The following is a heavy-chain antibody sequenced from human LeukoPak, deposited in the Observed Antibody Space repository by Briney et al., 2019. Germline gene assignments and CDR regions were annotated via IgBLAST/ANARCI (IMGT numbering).Heavy chain of an antibody. CDR3: ARSDCSSTSCPHAGYYYYMGV. CDR1: GGSFSGYY. V-gene: IGHV4-34*01. Sequence: SETLSLTCAVYGGSFSGYYWSWIRQPPGKGLEWIGEINHSGSTNYNPSLKSRVTISVDTSKNQFSLKLSSVTAADTAVYYCARSDCSSTSCPHAGYYYYMGVWGKGTTVTVPS. J-gene: IGHJ6*03. D-gene: IGHD2-2*01. CDR2: INHSGST.